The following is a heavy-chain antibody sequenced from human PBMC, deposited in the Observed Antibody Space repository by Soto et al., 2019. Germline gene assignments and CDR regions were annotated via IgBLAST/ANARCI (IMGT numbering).Heavy chain of an antibody. CDR3: AKYVLVPAALPAYYYYGMDV. V-gene: IGHV3-23*01. D-gene: IGHD2-2*01. Sequence: PGGSLRLSCAASGFTFSSYAMSWVRQAPGKGLEWVSAISGSGGSTYYADSVKGRFTISRDNSKNTLYLQMNSLRAEDTAVYYCAKYVLVPAALPAYYYYGMDVWGQGTTVTVSS. J-gene: IGHJ6*02. CDR1: GFTFSSYA. CDR2: ISGSGGST.